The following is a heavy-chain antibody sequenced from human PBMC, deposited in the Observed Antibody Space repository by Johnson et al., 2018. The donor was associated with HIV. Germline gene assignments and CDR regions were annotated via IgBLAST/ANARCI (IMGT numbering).Heavy chain of an antibody. CDR1: GFTFDDYG. J-gene: IGHJ3*02. Sequence: VQLVESGGGLIQPGGSLRLSCAASGFTFDDYGMSWVRQVPGKGLEWVSGISWNVGSTGYADSVRGRFTISRDNAKNSLFLQMNSLRAEDTAAYYCAREISGHAGGAFDIWGQGTMVSVAS. CDR3: AREISGHAGGAFDI. V-gene: IGHV3-20*04. CDR2: ISWNVGST. D-gene: IGHD2-15*01.